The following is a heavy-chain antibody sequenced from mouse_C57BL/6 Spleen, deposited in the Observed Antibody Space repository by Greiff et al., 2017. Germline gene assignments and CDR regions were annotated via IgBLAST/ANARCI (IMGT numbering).Heavy chain of an antibody. CDR3: ARRGDDYDGAWFAY. J-gene: IGHJ3*01. D-gene: IGHD2-4*01. Sequence: VQLQQPGPELVKPGASVKISCKASGYTFTDYYMNWVKQSHGKSLEWIGDINPNNGGTSYNQKFKGKATLTVDKSSSTAYMELRSLTSEDSAVYYCARRGDDYDGAWFAYWGQGTLVTVSA. V-gene: IGHV1-26*01. CDR2: INPNNGGT. CDR1: GYTFTDYY.